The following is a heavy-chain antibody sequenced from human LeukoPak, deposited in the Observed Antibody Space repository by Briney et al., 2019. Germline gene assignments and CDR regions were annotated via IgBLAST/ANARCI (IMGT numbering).Heavy chain of an antibody. V-gene: IGHV4-30-2*01. CDR2: IYHSGST. CDR3: ARGGRYYDILTGSFGFDP. J-gene: IGHJ5*02. D-gene: IGHD3-9*01. Sequence: PSQTLSPTCAVSGGSISSGGYSWSWIQQPPGKGLEWIGYIYHSGSTYYNPSLKSRVTISVDRSKDQFSLKLSSVTAADTAVYYCARGGRYYDILTGSFGFDPWGQGTLVTVSS. CDR1: GGSISSGGYS.